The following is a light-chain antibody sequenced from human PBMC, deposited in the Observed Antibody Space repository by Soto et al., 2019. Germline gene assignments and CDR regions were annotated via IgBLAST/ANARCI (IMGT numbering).Light chain of an antibody. V-gene: IGKV3-20*01. CDR3: QQHGTSSRT. Sequence: EIVLTQSPGTLSLSPGERATLSCRASQSVSSRYLGWYQQKPGQAPRLLIYGASSRATGIPDRFSGSGSGTYFTRTISRLEPEDFAVYYCQQHGTSSRTVGQGTKLEIK. CDR2: GAS. CDR1: QSVSSRY. J-gene: IGKJ2*01.